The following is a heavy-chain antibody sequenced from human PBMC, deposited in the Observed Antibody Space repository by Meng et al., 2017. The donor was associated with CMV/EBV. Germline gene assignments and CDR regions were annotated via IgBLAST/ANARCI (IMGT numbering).Heavy chain of an antibody. D-gene: IGHD5-12*01. CDR2: ISWNSGSI. V-gene: IGHV3-9*01. Sequence: SLKISCAASGFTFDDYAMHWVRQAPGKGLEWVSGISWNSGSIGYADSVKGRFTISRDNAKNSLYLQMNSLRAEDTAVYYCARERDIVPTIRLPSDYWGQGTLVTVSS. J-gene: IGHJ4*02. CDR1: GFTFDDYA. CDR3: ARERDIVPTIRLPSDY.